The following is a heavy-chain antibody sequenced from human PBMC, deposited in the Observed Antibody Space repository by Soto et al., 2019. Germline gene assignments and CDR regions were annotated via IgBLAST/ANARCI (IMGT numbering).Heavy chain of an antibody. CDR1: GFTFSSYA. CDR2: ISYDGSNK. D-gene: IGHD6-19*01. CDR3: ARDRIRPRYSSGWSPNVDY. J-gene: IGHJ4*02. Sequence: GGSLRLSCAASGFTFSSYAMHWVRQAPGKGLEWVAVISYDGSNKYYADSVKGRFTISRDNSKNTLYLQMNSLRAEDTAVYYCARDRIRPRYSSGWSPNVDYWGQGTLVTVSS. V-gene: IGHV3-30-3*01.